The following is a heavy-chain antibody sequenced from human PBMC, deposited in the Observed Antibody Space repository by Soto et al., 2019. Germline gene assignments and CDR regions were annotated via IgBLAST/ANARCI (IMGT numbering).Heavy chain of an antibody. CDR3: AREGVYCTNGVCRRIRNFDY. CDR2: IWYDGSNK. V-gene: IGHV3-33*01. J-gene: IGHJ4*02. D-gene: IGHD2-8*01. CDR1: GFTFSSYG. Sequence: HPGGSLRLSCAASGFTFSSYGMHWVRQAPGKGLEWVAVIWYDGSNKYYADSVKGRFTISRDNSKNTLYLQMNSLRAEDTAVYYCAREGVYCTNGVCRRIRNFDYWGQGTLVTVSS.